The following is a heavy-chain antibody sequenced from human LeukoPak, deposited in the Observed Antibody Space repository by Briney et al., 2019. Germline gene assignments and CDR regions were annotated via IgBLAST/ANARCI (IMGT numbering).Heavy chain of an antibody. J-gene: IGHJ4*02. D-gene: IGHD3-22*01. V-gene: IGHV1-69*05. CDR2: IIPIFGTA. CDR1: GGTFSSYA. Sequence: SVKVSCKASGGTFSSYAISWVRQAPGQGLEWVGRIIPIFGTANYAQKFRGRVTITTDESTSTAYMELSSLRSEDTAVYYCARDRLPRRGSGYYFDYWGQGTLVTVSS. CDR3: ARDRLPRRGSGYYFDY.